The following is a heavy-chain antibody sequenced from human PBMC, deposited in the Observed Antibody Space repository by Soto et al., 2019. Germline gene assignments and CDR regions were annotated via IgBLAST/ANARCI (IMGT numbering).Heavy chain of an antibody. CDR2: IYYGGST. J-gene: IGHJ4*02. Sequence: PSETLSLTSSVSGGSISSGDYYWMWIHHPPGKGLEWIGYIYYGGSTYYNPSLKSRVTISVDTSKNQFSLKLSSVTAADTAVYYCAREGYCSSTSCYHFDYWGQGTLVTVSS. CDR3: AREGYCSSTSCYHFDY. D-gene: IGHD2-2*01. CDR1: GGSISSGDYY. V-gene: IGHV4-30-4*01.